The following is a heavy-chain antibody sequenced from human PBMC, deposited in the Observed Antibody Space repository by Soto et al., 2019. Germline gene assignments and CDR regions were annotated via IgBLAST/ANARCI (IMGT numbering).Heavy chain of an antibody. J-gene: IGHJ6*02. CDR2: IRSKAYGGTT. V-gene: IGHV3-49*03. CDR1: GFTFGDYA. CDR3: TPKPPTTVTSYYYYYYGMDV. Sequence: GGSLRLSCTASGFTFGDYAMSWFRQAPGKGLEWVGFIRSKAYGGTTEYAASVKGRFTISRDDSKSIAYLQMNSLKTEDTAVYYCTPKPPTTVTSYYYYYYGMDVWGQGTTVTVSS. D-gene: IGHD4-17*01.